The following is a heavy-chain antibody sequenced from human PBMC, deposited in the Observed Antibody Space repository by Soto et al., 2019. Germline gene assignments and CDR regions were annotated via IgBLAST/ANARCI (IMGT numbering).Heavy chain of an antibody. CDR1: RFTFSRYA. CDR3: AKDSPVGVPLLRDLHD. J-gene: IGHJ1*01. Sequence: GGSRRLSCAASRFTFSRYAMLWVRQAPGQGLEWVSGISGSGDRTYYADSVKARFTLSRDNSKNTVYLQMNSLRAEDTAVYYCAKDSPVGVPLLRDLHDWGQGTLVTVSS. D-gene: IGHD2-15*01. V-gene: IGHV3-23*01. CDR2: ISGSGDRT.